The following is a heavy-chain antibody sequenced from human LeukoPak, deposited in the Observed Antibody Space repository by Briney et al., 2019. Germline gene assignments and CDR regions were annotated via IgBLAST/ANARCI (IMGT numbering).Heavy chain of an antibody. Sequence: SETLSLTCTVSGYSISSGYYWGWIRQPPGKGLEWIGSIYHSGSTYYSPSLKSRVTISLDTSRNQFSLKLTSVTAADTAVYYCAKSNGYGLVDIWGQGTMVTVSS. CDR2: IYHSGST. D-gene: IGHD3-10*01. CDR3: AKSNGYGLVDI. J-gene: IGHJ3*02. V-gene: IGHV4-38-2*02. CDR1: GYSISSGYY.